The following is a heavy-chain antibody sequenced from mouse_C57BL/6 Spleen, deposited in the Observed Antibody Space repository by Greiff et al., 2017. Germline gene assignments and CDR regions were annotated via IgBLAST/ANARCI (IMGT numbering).Heavy chain of an antibody. D-gene: IGHD3-2*02. J-gene: IGHJ3*01. CDR1: GFNIKDDY. Sequence: VQLQQSGAELVRPGASVKLSCTASGFNIKDDYMHWVKQRHEQGLEWIGWIDPENGDTEYASKFQGKATITADTSSNTAYLQLSSLTSEDTAVYYCTRGSSGYAWFAYWGQGTLVTVSA. CDR3: TRGSSGYAWFAY. V-gene: IGHV14-4*01. CDR2: IDPENGDT.